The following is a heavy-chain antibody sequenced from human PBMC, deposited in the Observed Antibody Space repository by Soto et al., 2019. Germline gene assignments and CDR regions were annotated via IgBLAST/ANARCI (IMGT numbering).Heavy chain of an antibody. J-gene: IGHJ3*01. D-gene: IGHD6-19*01. CDR3: ARGGSSDWQVAFDF. CDR1: GGSFSGYF. V-gene: IGHV4-34*01. CDR2: VNHNGRN. Sequence: NPSETLSLTCDAYGGSFSGYFWNWIRQSPGKGLEWIGKVNHNGRNNYNPSLKSRVTISLDMSKKQISLKLTSVTAADTAVYYCARGGSSDWQVAFDFWGQGTMVTVSS.